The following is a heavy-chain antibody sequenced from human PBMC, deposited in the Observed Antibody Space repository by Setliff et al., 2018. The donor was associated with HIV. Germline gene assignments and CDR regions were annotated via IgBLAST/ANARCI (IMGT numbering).Heavy chain of an antibody. CDR3: ARDSGGYNYGFAVGSFDY. CDR2: VYYTGST. CDR1: GVSISSYF. D-gene: IGHD5-18*01. V-gene: IGHV4-59*01. Sequence: PSETLSLTCTVSGVSISSYFWSWIRQPPGKGLEWIGNVYYTGSTNYNPSLKSRITISIDTSKSQFSLKLTSVAAADTAVYYCARDSGGYNYGFAVGSFDYWGQGALVTVSS. J-gene: IGHJ4*02.